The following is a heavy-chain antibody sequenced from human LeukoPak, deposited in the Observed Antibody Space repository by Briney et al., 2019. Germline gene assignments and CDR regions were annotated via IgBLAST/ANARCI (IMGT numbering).Heavy chain of an antibody. V-gene: IGHV1-2*02. D-gene: IGHD3-3*01. Sequence: GASVKVSCKASGYTFTAYYMHWVRQAPGQGLEWMGWINPNSGRSNTAQKFQGRVTMTRDTSISTAYMELSRLRSDDTAVYYCARGFIVEWLLYRYHYFDYWGQGTLVTVSS. CDR1: GYTFTAYY. CDR2: INPNSGRS. J-gene: IGHJ4*02. CDR3: ARGFIVEWLLYRYHYFDY.